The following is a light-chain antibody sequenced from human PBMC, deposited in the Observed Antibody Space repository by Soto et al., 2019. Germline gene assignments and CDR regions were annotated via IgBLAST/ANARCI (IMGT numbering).Light chain of an antibody. Sequence: EIVLTQSPATLSVSPGDRVTLSCWASQSVGSRLAWYQQKPGQAPRLLISGASIRATGVPDRFSGSGSATEFTLTISRLEPEDFAVYYCQQYGSSPITFGQGTRLEIK. CDR2: GAS. CDR3: QQYGSSPIT. CDR1: QSVGSR. J-gene: IGKJ5*01. V-gene: IGKV3-20*01.